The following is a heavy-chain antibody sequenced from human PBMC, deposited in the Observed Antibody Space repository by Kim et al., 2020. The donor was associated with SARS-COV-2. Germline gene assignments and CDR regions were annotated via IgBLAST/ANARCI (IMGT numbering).Heavy chain of an antibody. V-gene: IGHV4-34*01. CDR2: INHSGST. J-gene: IGHJ5*02. CDR1: GGSFSGYY. CDR3: ARSLPPRFVVVVAATPKNWFDP. D-gene: IGHD2-15*01. Sequence: SETLSLTCAVYGGSFSGYYWSWIRRPPGKGLEWIGEINHSGSTNYNPSLKSRVTILVDTSKNQFSLKLSSVTAADTAVYYCARSLPPRFVVVVAATPKNWFDPWGQGTLVTVSS.